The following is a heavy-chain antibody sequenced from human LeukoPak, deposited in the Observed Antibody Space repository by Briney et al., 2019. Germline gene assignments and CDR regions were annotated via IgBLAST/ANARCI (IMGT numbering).Heavy chain of an antibody. D-gene: IGHD6-13*01. CDR3: TTDSGQQLAKRGYYYYGMDV. V-gene: IGHV3-15*01. CDR1: GFTFSNAW. CDR2: IKSKTDGGTT. J-gene: IGHJ6*04. Sequence: GGSLRLSCAASGFTFSNAWMSWVRQAPGKGLEWVGRIKSKTDGGTTDYAAPVKGRFTISRDDSKNTLYLQMNSLKTEDTAVYYCTTDSGQQLAKRGYYYYGMDVWGKGTTVTVSS.